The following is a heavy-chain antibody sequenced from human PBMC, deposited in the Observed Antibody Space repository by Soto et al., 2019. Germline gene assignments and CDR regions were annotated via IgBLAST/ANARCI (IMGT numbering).Heavy chain of an antibody. J-gene: IGHJ5*02. V-gene: IGHV3-74*01. Sequence: GGSLRLSCAASGFTFSSYWMHWVRQAPGKGLVWVSRINSDGSSTSYADSVKGRFTISRDNAKNTLYLQMNSLRAEDTAVYYCERGVLGRGRLNGFDPWAQGTRVTVPS. D-gene: IGHD1-26*01. CDR3: ERGVLGRGRLNGFDP. CDR1: GFTFSSYW. CDR2: INSDGSST.